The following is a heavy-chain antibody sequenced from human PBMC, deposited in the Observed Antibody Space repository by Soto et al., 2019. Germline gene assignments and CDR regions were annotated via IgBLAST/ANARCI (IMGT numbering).Heavy chain of an antibody. CDR1: AGSFSSYA. CDR2: IIPIFGAP. D-gene: IGHD6-19*01. J-gene: IGHJ3*02. V-gene: IGHV1-69*06. CDR3: ARAGPVSGNHAFDI. Sequence: QVQLVQSGAEVKKPGSSVKVSCKASAGSFSSYAISWVRQAPVQGLEWMGGIIPIFGAPTYAQKFQGRVTIIADKSTSTAYMELSSLRSEDKALYCCARAGPVSGNHAFDIWGQGTLVTVSS.